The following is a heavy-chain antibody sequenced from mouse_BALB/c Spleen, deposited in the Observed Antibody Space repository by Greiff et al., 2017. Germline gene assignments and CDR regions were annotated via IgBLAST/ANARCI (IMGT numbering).Heavy chain of an antibody. D-gene: IGHD1-1*01. J-gene: IGHJ4*01. Sequence: VKVVESGPGLVAPSQSLSITCTVSGFSLTSYGVHWVRQPPGKGLEWLGVIWAGGSTNYNSALMSRLSISKDNSKSQVFLKMNSLQTDDTAMYYCARGDYGSSYAMDYWGQGTSVTVSS. CDR2: IWAGGST. V-gene: IGHV2-9*02. CDR1: GFSLTSYG. CDR3: ARGDYGSSYAMDY.